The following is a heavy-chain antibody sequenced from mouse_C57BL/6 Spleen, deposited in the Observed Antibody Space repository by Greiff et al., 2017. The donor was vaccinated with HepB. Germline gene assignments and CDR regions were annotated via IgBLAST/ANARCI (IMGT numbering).Heavy chain of an antibody. CDR3: AREYDYDGAMDY. CDR1: GFTFSDFY. J-gene: IGHJ4*01. V-gene: IGHV7-1*01. D-gene: IGHD2-4*01. CDR2: SRNKANDYTT. Sequence: EVQLVESGGGLVQSGRSLRLSCATSGFTFSDFYMEWVRQAPGKGLEWIAASRNKANDYTTEYSASVKGRFIVSRDTSQSILYLQMNALRAEDTAIDYCAREYDYDGAMDYWGQGTSVTVSS.